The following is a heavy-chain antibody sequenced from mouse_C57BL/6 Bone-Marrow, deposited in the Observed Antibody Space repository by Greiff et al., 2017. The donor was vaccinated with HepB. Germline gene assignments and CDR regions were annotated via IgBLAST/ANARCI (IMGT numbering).Heavy chain of an antibody. CDR2: IWSGGST. V-gene: IGHV2-2*01. J-gene: IGHJ1*03. Sequence: VQLQQSGPGLVQPSQSLSITCTVSGFSLTSYGVHWVRQSPGKGLEWLGVIWSGGSTDYNAAFISRLSISKDNSKSQVFFKMNSLQADDTARYYCARNGIHYYGSSLWYFDVWGTGTTVTVSS. CDR1: GFSLTSYG. CDR3: ARNGIHYYGSSLWYFDV. D-gene: IGHD1-1*01.